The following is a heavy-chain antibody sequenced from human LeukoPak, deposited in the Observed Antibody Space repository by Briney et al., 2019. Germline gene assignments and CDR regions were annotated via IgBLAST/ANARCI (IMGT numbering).Heavy chain of an antibody. D-gene: IGHD3-22*01. CDR2: IYNSGNT. J-gene: IGHJ4*02. CDR3: ARGSFDSSGYYVFDY. V-gene: IGHV4-4*07. Sequence: SETLSLTCSVSGASISTNYWSWIRQPAGKGLEWIGRIYNSGNTNYSPSLESRVTMSADQSKNHFSLRLASVTAADTAVYYCARGSFDSSGYYVFDYWGQGRLVTVSS. CDR1: GASISTNY.